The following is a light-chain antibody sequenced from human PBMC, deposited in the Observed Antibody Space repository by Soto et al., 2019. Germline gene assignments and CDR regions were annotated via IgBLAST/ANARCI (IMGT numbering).Light chain of an antibody. CDR3: QQYDSSPWT. CDR2: GAS. CDR1: QTIRSNY. Sequence: ETVLTQSPGTLSLSPGERATLSCRASQTIRSNYLAWYRQTPGQAPRLLIYGASISATGIADWFSGSGSGTDFTLIISRLEPEDFALYYCQQYDSSPWTFGQGTKVEIK. J-gene: IGKJ1*01. V-gene: IGKV3-20*01.